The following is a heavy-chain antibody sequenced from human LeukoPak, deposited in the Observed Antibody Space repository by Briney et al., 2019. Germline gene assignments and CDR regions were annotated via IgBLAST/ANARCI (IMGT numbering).Heavy chain of an antibody. J-gene: IGHJ4*01. CDR2: INIDGSST. CDR3: ASHNWNSMGFDY. CDR1: GFTFSSYW. Sequence: GGSLRLSCAASGFTFSSYWMHWVRQAPGKGLVWVSRINIDGSSTTYADSVKGRFTISRDNAKNTLYLQMNSLRAEDTAVYYCASHNWNSMGFDYWGHGTLLTVSS. D-gene: IGHD1-20*01. V-gene: IGHV3-74*01.